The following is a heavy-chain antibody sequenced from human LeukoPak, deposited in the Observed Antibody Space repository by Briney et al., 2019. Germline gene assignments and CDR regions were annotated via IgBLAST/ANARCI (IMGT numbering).Heavy chain of an antibody. CDR1: GITFARHG. CDR3: ARDITSHYFDY. J-gene: IGHJ4*02. CDR2: IWYDGGDK. V-gene: IGHV3-33*01. D-gene: IGHD1-14*01. Sequence: GGSLRLACSAAGITFARHGMHWVRQVPGEGLEWVAVIWYDGGDKYYADSVKGRFTISRDNSKNTLYLQMNSLRVEDTAVYYCARDITSHYFDYCGQGTLVTVSS.